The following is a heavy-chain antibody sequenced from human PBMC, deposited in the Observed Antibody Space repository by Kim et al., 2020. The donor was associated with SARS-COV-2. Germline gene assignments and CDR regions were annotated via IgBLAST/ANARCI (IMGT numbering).Heavy chain of an antibody. CDR2: IWYDGSNK. J-gene: IGHJ4*02. CDR1: GFTFSSYG. CDR3: ARDSDYGKRWVDY. V-gene: IGHV3-33*01. Sequence: GGSLRLSCAASGFTFSSYGMHWVRQAPGNGLEWVAVIWYDGSNKYYADSVKGRFTISRDNSKNTLYLQMNSLRAEDTAVYYCARDSDYGKRWVDYWGQGTLVTVSS. D-gene: IGHD4-17*01.